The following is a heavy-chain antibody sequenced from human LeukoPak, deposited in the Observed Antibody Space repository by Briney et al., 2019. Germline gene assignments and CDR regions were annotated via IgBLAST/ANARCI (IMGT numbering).Heavy chain of an antibody. CDR2: IYNSGST. CDR1: GGSIRSYY. Sequence: PSETLSLTCTVSGGSIRSYYWSWIRQPPGKGLEWIGYIYNSGSTNYNPSLKSRVSISVDTSKNQFSLKLSSVTAADTAVYYCARWTVVTPYYFDHWGQGTLVTVSS. J-gene: IGHJ4*02. CDR3: ARWTVVTPYYFDH. V-gene: IGHV4-59*08. D-gene: IGHD4-23*01.